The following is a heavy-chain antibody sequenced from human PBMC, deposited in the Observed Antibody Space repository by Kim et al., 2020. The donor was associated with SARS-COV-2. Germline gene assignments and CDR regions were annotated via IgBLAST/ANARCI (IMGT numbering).Heavy chain of an antibody. CDR1: GYTFTSYG. CDR2: ISAYNGNT. J-gene: IGHJ6*02. V-gene: IGHV1-18*04. CDR3: ATSPSSGYDSYYYYGMDV. D-gene: IGHD5-12*01. Sequence: ASVKVSCKASGYTFTSYGISWVRQAPGQGLEWMGWISAYNGNTNYAQKLQGRVTMTTDTSTSTAYMELRSLRSDDTAVYYCATSPSSGYDSYYYYGMDVWGQGTTVTVSS.